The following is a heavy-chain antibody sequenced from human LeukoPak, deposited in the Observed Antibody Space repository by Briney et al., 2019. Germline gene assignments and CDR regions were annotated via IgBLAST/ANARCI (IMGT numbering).Heavy chain of an antibody. V-gene: IGHV1-18*01. CDR3: ARLRGITIFGVVINPIFDY. CDR1: GYTFTSYD. D-gene: IGHD3-3*01. J-gene: IGHJ4*02. Sequence: ASVKVSCKASGYTFTSYDINWVRQAPGQGLEWMGWISAYNGNTNYAQKLQGRVTMTTDTSTSTAYMELRSLRSDDTAVYYCARLRGITIFGVVINPIFDYWGQGTLVTVSS. CDR2: ISAYNGNT.